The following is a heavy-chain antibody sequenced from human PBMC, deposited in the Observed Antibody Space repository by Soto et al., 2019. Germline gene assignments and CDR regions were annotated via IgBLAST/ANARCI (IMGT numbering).Heavy chain of an antibody. Sequence: QVQLQESGPGLVKPSGTLSLTCAVSGGSISSSNWWSWVRQPPGKGLEWIGEIYHSGSTNYNPSLKSRVPISVDKSKNQFFLKLSSVTAADTAVYYCARRGAEQRAGFDYWGQGTLVTVSS. V-gene: IGHV4-4*02. CDR3: ARRGAEQRAGFDY. CDR1: GGSISSSNW. D-gene: IGHD1-26*01. CDR2: IYHSGST. J-gene: IGHJ4*02.